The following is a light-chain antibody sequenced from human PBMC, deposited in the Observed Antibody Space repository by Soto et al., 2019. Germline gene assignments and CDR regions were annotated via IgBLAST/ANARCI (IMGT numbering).Light chain of an antibody. CDR1: QSVTGSY. CDR2: DAS. J-gene: IGKJ1*01. Sequence: EIVLTRSPGTLSLSPGERATLSCRASQSVTGSYLAWYHQKPGQAPRLLIYDASNRATGIPDRFSGSGSGTDFTLTISRLEPEDFAVYYCQQYGSSPRTFGQGTKVEIK. V-gene: IGKV3-20*01. CDR3: QQYGSSPRT.